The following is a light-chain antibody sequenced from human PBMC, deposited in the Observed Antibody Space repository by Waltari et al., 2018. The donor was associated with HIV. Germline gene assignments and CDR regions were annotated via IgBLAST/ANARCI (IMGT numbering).Light chain of an antibody. V-gene: IGKV1-12*01. J-gene: IGKJ4*01. CDR3: QQANSFPLT. Sequence: DSQMTQSASSVAASVGDSVTITCRASQDISNWLAWYQQKPGKAPKFLIYSATSLQSGVPSRFSGSGSGTDFTLTISSLQPEDFATYYCQQANSFPLTFGGGTKVEIK. CDR2: SAT. CDR1: QDISNW.